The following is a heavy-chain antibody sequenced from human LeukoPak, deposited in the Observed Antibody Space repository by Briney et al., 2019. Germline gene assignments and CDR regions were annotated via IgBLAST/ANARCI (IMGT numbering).Heavy chain of an antibody. D-gene: IGHD6-19*01. Sequence: AGGSLRLSCAASGFTFSNAWMSWIRQAPGKGLEWVGRIKSKTDGGTTDYAAPVKGRFTISRDDSKNTLYLQMNSLKTEDTAVYYCTTLWIAVAGTGYWGQGTLVTVSS. CDR2: IKSKTDGGTT. V-gene: IGHV3-15*01. CDR3: TTLWIAVAGTGY. J-gene: IGHJ4*02. CDR1: GFTFSNAW.